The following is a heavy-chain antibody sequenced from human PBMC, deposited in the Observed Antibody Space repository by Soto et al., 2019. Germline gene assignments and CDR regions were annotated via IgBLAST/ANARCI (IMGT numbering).Heavy chain of an antibody. CDR2: INQSGIT. D-gene: IGHD6-13*01. Sequence: NPSETLSLTCAVYGGSFSNYYWSWIRQPPGKGLEWIGEINQSGITNYNPSLKSRVTISEDASKNQFSLKLSPVTAADTAVYYCARGNGIASRPADYWGQGTLVTVSS. J-gene: IGHJ4*02. CDR1: GGSFSNYY. CDR3: ARGNGIASRPADY. V-gene: IGHV4-34*01.